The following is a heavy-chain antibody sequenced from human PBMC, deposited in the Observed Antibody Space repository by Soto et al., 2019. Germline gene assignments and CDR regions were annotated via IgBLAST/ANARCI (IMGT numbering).Heavy chain of an antibody. V-gene: IGHV1-69*01. D-gene: IGHD2-15*01. CDR1: AATFSSYA. CDR3: PRAQVVVAATAIEY. J-gene: IGHJ4*02. Sequence: QVQLVQSGAEVKKPGSSVKVSCKASAATFSSYAISWVRQAPGQGLEWVGGIIAIFGTANYEQKFQGRVPITAEESTSTAYLELSSLGYEGTDVYYCPRAQVVVAATAIEYWGKGTLLSASS. CDR2: IIAIFGTA.